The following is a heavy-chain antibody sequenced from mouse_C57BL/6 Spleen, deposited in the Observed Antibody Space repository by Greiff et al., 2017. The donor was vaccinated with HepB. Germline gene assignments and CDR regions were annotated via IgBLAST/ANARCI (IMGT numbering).Heavy chain of an antibody. Sequence: VQLQESGPGMVKPSQSLSLTCTVTGYSITSGYDWHWIRHFPGNKLEWMGYISYSGSTNYNPSLKSRISITHDTSKNHFFLKLNSVTTEDTATYYCARGYYGSSSRYFDVWGTGTTVTVSS. J-gene: IGHJ1*03. CDR1: GYSITSGYD. V-gene: IGHV3-1*01. D-gene: IGHD1-1*01. CDR2: ISYSGST. CDR3: ARGYYGSSSRYFDV.